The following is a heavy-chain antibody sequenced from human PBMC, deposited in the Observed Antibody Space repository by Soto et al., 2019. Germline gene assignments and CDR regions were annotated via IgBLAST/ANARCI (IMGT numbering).Heavy chain of an antibody. J-gene: IGHJ6*02. D-gene: IGHD2-2*01. Sequence: ASVKVSCKASGYTFTGYYMHWVRQAPGQGLEWMGWINPNSGGTNYAQKFQGRVTMTRDTSISTAYMELSRLRSDDTAVYYCARDRPTIEVSAYIVVVPAAFYYYGMDVWGQGTTVTVSS. CDR2: INPNSGGT. CDR1: GYTFTGYY. V-gene: IGHV1-2*02. CDR3: ARDRPTIEVSAYIVVVPAAFYYYGMDV.